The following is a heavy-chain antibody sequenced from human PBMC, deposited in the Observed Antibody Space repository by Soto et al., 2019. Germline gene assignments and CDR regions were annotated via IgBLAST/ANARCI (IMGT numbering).Heavy chain of an antibody. D-gene: IGHD6-19*01. CDR1: GYSISSGNY. V-gene: IGHV4-4*07. J-gene: IGHJ4*02. Sequence: PSETLSLTCAVSGYSISSGNYWSWIRQPAGKGLEWIGRIYASGSTISNPSLRSRVALSVDTSKNQFSLKLNSVTAADTAMYYCARSGYSSGWYTAFDSWSQGTLVTVSS. CDR3: ARSGYSSGWYTAFDS. CDR2: IYASGST.